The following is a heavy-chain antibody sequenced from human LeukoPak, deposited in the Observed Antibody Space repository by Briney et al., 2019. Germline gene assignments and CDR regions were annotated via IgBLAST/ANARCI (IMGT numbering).Heavy chain of an antibody. D-gene: IGHD5-18*01. CDR3: ARVSGMGYTAMVSDY. V-gene: IGHV1-46*01. J-gene: IGHJ4*02. Sequence: ASVKVSCKASGYTFTSYYMHWVRQAPGQGLEWMGIINPSGGSTSYAQKFQGRVTMTRDTSTSTVYMELSSLRSEDTAVYYCARVSGMGYTAMVSDYWGQGTLVTVSS. CDR1: GYTFTSYY. CDR2: INPSGGST.